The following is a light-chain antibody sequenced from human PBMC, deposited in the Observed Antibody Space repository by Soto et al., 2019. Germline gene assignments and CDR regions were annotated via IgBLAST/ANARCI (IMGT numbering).Light chain of an antibody. J-gene: IGKJ4*01. CDR2: WAS. CDR1: QSVLYSSNNKNY. CDR3: QQYNNWPPLT. V-gene: IGKV4-1*01. Sequence: DIVMTQSPDSLAVSLGERATINCKSSQSVLYSSNNKNYLAWYQQKPGQPPKLLIYWASTRESGVPDRFSGSGSGTEFTLTISSLQSEDFAVYYCQQYNNWPPLTFGGGTKVDI.